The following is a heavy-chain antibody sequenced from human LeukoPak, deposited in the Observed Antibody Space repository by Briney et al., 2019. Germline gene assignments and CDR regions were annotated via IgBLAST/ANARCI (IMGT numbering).Heavy chain of an antibody. Sequence: GGSLRLSCAASGFTFSRYWMHWVRQAPGKGLVWVSRIKSDGSSTTYADSVKGRFTISRDNAKNTLYLQMNSLRAEDTAVYYCTRRAAALDAFDIWGQGTMVTVSS. J-gene: IGHJ3*02. CDR3: TRRAAALDAFDI. V-gene: IGHV3-74*01. D-gene: IGHD6-13*01. CDR2: IKSDGSST. CDR1: GFTFSRYW.